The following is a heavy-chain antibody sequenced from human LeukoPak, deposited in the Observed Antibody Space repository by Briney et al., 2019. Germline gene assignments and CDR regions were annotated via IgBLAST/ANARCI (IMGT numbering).Heavy chain of an antibody. CDR3: ARDLKGYCSGGSCYSGFDP. J-gene: IGHJ5*02. D-gene: IGHD2-15*01. Sequence: GASVKVSCKASGGTFSSYAISWVRQAPGQGLEWMGRIIPILGIANYAQKFQGRVTITADKSTSTAYMELSSLRSEDTAVYYCARDLKGYCSGGSCYSGFDPWGQGTLVTVSS. V-gene: IGHV1-69*04. CDR2: IIPILGIA. CDR1: GGTFSSYA.